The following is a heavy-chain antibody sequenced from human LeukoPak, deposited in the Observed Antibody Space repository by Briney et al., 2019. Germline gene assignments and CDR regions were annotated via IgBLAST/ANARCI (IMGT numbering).Heavy chain of an antibody. Sequence: SETLPLTCTVSGGSISSYYWSWIRQPPGKGLEWIGYIYYSGSTNYNPSLKSRVTISVDTSKNQFSLKLSSVTAADTAVYYCASRGYSYPDAFDIWGQGTMVTVSS. D-gene: IGHD5-18*01. J-gene: IGHJ3*02. CDR2: IYYSGST. CDR1: GGSISSYY. CDR3: ASRGYSYPDAFDI. V-gene: IGHV4-59*01.